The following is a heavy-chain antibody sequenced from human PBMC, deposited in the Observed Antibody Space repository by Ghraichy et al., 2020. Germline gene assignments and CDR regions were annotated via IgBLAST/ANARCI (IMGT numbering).Heavy chain of an antibody. Sequence: SETLSLTCAVYGGSFSGYYWSWIRQPPGKGLEWIGEINHSGSTNYNPSLKSRVTISVDTSKNQFSLKLSSVTAADTAVYYCARFGKYQLLHNWFDPWGQGTLVTVSS. J-gene: IGHJ5*02. CDR1: GGSFSGYY. CDR2: INHSGST. V-gene: IGHV4-34*01. CDR3: ARFGKYQLLHNWFDP. D-gene: IGHD2-2*01.